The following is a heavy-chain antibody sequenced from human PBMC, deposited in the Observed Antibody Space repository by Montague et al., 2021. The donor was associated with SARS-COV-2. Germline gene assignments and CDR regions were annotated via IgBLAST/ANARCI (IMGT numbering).Heavy chain of an antibody. J-gene: IGHJ4*02. D-gene: IGHD2-15*01. CDR3: AKEGVHCSGDTCHSFFDY. CDR2: ISYDGGNK. CDR1: GFTFSDYD. Sequence: SLRLSCAASGFTFSDYDMHWVRQVPGKGLELVALISYDGGNKYYAESVKGRFTISRDNSKNTLYLQMNSLRPEDAAVYYCAKEGVHCSGDTCHSFFDYWGQGTLVTVSS. V-gene: IGHV3-30*18.